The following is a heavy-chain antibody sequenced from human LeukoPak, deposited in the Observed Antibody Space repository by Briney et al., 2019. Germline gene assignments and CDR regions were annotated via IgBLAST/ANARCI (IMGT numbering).Heavy chain of an antibody. Sequence: ASVKVSCKASGYTFTGYYMHWVRQAPGQGLEWMGWINPNSGGTNYAQKFQGRVTMTRDTSISTAYMELSRLRSDDTAVYYCARTPGRTVTGWFDPWGQGTLVTVSS. J-gene: IGHJ5*02. D-gene: IGHD4-17*01. CDR3: ARTPGRTVTGWFDP. V-gene: IGHV1-2*02. CDR2: INPNSGGT. CDR1: GYTFTGYY.